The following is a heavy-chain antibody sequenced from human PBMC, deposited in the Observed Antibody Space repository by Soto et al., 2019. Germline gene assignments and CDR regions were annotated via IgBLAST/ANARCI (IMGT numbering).Heavy chain of an antibody. V-gene: IGHV3-7*01. CDR3: ARETYYDFWSGYPYYYYYGMDV. D-gene: IGHD3-3*01. CDR1: GFTFSSYW. Sequence: EVQLVESGGGLVQPGGSLRLSCAASGFTFSSYWMSWVRQAPGKGLEWVANIKQDGSEKYYVDSVKGRFTISRDNAKNSLYLQMNSLRAEDTAVYYCARETYYDFWSGYPYYYYYGMDVW. J-gene: IGHJ6*01. CDR2: IKQDGSEK.